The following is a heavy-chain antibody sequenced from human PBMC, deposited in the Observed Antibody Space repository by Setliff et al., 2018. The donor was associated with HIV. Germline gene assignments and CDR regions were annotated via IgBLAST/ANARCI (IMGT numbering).Heavy chain of an antibody. CDR3: ALGPQLYGAFDS. Sequence: ASVKVSCKASGGTFTSYVISWVRQAPGQRLEWMGWINAGNGNTKYSQKFQGRVTITRDTSASTAYMELSSLRSEDTAVYYCALGPQLYGAFDSWGQGALVTVSS. V-gene: IGHV1-3*01. CDR2: INAGNGNT. CDR1: GGTFTSYV. D-gene: IGHD2-8*01. J-gene: IGHJ4*02.